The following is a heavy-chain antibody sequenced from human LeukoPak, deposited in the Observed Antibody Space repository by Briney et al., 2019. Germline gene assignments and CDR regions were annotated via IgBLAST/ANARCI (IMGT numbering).Heavy chain of an antibody. CDR2: ISGSGGST. J-gene: IGHJ4*02. CDR1: GFTVSSNY. Sequence: PGGSLRLSCAASGFTVSSNYMSWVRQAPGKGLEWVSAISGSGGSTYYADSVKGRFTISRDNSKNTLYLQMNSLRAEDTAVYYCAKDVDDYGDYGGQGALVTVSS. CDR3: AKDVDDYGDY. V-gene: IGHV3-23*01.